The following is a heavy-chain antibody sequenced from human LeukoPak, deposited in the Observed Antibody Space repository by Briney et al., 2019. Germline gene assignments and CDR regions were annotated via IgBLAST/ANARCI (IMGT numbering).Heavy chain of an antibody. CDR2: MNPNSGNT. CDR3: ARGPQIAVVYSFDY. CDR1: GYTFTSYD. V-gene: IGHV1-8*01. J-gene: IGHJ4*02. D-gene: IGHD3-22*01. Sequence: GASVKVSCKASGYTFTSYDINWVRQATGQGLEWMGWMNPNSGNTGYAQKFQGRVTMTRNTSISTAYMELSSLRSEDTAVYYCARGPQIAVVYSFDYWGQGTLVTVSS.